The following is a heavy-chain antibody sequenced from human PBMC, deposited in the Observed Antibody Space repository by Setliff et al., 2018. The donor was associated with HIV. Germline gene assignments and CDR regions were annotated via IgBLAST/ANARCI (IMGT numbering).Heavy chain of an antibody. Sequence: GASVKVSCKPSEYSFTSYDINWVRQATGQGLEWMGWISAYNGNTHYAQRLQGRVTMTTDTSTRTAYMELRSLRSDDTAVYYCARQFLDWSNDYYSRYYMDVWGKGTAVTVSS. CDR2: ISAYNGNT. V-gene: IGHV1-18*04. D-gene: IGHD3-3*01. J-gene: IGHJ6*03. CDR1: EYSFTSYD. CDR3: ARQFLDWSNDYYSRYYMDV.